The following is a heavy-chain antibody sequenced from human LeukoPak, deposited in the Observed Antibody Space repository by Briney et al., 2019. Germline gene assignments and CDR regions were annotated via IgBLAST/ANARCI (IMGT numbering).Heavy chain of an antibody. V-gene: IGHV1-18*01. J-gene: IGHJ4*02. Sequence: ASVKVSCKASGYTFTSYGISWVRQAPGQGLEWMGWISAYNGNTNYAQKLQGRVTMTTDTSTSTAYMELRGLRSDDTAVYYCARDSEDSSGWYELAFDYWGQGTLVTVSS. CDR2: ISAYNGNT. CDR1: GYTFTSYG. D-gene: IGHD6-19*01. CDR3: ARDSEDSSGWYELAFDY.